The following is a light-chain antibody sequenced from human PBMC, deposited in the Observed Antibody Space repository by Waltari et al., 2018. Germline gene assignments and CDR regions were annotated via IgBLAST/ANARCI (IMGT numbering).Light chain of an antibody. V-gene: IGLV1-44*01. CDR3: ASWDDSLNGHWV. CDR2: RSD. CDR1: VSNLGGNL. Sequence: QSVLTQPPSASGTPGQRVTISCSGGVSNLGGNLVNWHQQPTVKAPKRLIYRSDLRPSGVPDRFSGSKSGTSASLAISGLQSEDEADYFCASWDDSLNGHWVFGGGTKVTVL. J-gene: IGLJ3*02.